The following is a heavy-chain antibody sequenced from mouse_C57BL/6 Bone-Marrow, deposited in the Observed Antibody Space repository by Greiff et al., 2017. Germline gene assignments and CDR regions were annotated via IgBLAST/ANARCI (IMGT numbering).Heavy chain of an antibody. CDR1: GYTFTSYT. V-gene: IGHV1-4*01. D-gene: IGHD5-1-1*01. CDR2: INPSSGYT. CDR3: APGGDTLDY. J-gene: IGHJ2*01. Sequence: QVQLQQSGAELARPGASVKMSCKASGYTFTSYTMHWVKQRPGQGLEWIGYINPSSGYTKYNQKFKDKATLTADKSSSTAYMQLSSLTSEDSAVYYSAPGGDTLDYWGQGTTLTVSS.